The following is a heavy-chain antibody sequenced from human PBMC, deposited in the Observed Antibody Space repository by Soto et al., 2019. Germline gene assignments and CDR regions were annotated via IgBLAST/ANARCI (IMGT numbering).Heavy chain of an antibody. CDR2: ISSSSSYI. D-gene: IGHD5-12*01. J-gene: IGHJ4*02. CDR1: GFTFSSYS. Sequence: PGGSLRLSCAASGFTFSSYSMNWVRQAPGKGLEWVSSISSSSSYIYYADSVKGRFTISRDNAKNSLYLQMNSLRAEDTAVYYCARRYIVATITLSYFDYWGQGTLVTVSS. CDR3: ARRYIVATITLSYFDY. V-gene: IGHV3-21*01.